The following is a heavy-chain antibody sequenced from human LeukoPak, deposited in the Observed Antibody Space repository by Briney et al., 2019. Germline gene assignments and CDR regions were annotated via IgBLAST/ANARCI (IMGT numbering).Heavy chain of an antibody. CDR2: MRPNSGKT. D-gene: IGHD1-26*01. Sequence: ASVKGSCKTSGYPFINYDINWVRQASGQGLEWMGWMRPNSGKTGFAQKFQGRITMTRNISINTAYMELSSLRFDDTAVYFCARERGGQAGSYFPSWGQGTLVTVSS. CDR1: GYPFINYD. J-gene: IGHJ4*02. V-gene: IGHV1-8*01. CDR3: ARERGGQAGSYFPS.